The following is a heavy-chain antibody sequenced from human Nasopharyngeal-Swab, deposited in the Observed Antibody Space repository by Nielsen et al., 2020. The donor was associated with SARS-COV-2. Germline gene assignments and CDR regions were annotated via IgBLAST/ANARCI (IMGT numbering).Heavy chain of an antibody. CDR3: AKGGHGDRLDFDY. D-gene: IGHD4-17*01. J-gene: IGHJ4*02. Sequence: GESLKISCAASGFTFSSYGMHWVRQAPGKGLEWVALISYDGSNKYYADSVKGRFTISRDNSKNTLYLQMNSLSAEDTAVYYCAKGGHGDRLDFDYWGQGTLVTVSS. CDR1: GFTFSSYG. V-gene: IGHV3-30*18. CDR2: ISYDGSNK.